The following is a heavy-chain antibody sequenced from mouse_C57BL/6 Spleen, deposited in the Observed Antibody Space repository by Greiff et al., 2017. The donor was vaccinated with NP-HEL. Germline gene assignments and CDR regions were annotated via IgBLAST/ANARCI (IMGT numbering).Heavy chain of an antibody. Sequence: EVMLVESGEGLVKPGGSLKLSCAASGFTFSSYAMSWVRQTPEKRLEWVAYISSGGDYIYYADTVKGRFTISRDNARNTLYLQMSSLKSEDTAMYYCTRDDGYSPSLFDVWGTGTTVTVSS. D-gene: IGHD2-3*01. CDR1: GFTFSSYA. V-gene: IGHV5-9-1*02. J-gene: IGHJ1*03. CDR3: TRDDGYSPSLFDV. CDR2: ISSGGDYI.